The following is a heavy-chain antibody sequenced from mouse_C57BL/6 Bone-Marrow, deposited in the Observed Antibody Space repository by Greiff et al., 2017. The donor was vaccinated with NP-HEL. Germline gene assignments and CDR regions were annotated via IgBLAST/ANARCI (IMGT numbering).Heavy chain of an antibody. CDR3: ARRAQATVSLDC. V-gene: IGHV1-69*01. Sequence: QVHVKQPGAELVMPGASVKLSCKASGYTFTSYWMHWVKQRPGQGLEWIGEIDPSDSYTNYNQKFKGKSTLTVDKSSSTAYMQLSSLTSEDSAVYYCARRAQATVSLDCWGQGTTLTVSS. D-gene: IGHD3-2*02. CDR1: GYTFTSYW. CDR2: IDPSDSYT. J-gene: IGHJ2*01.